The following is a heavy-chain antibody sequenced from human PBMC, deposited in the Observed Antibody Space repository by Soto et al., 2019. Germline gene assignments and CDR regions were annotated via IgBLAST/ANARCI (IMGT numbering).Heavy chain of an antibody. CDR1: GGTFSSYA. D-gene: IGHD2-15*01. Sequence: SVKVSCKASGGTFSSYAISWVRQAPGQELERMGGIIPIFGTANYAQKFQGRVTITADESTSTAYMELSSLRSEDTAVYYCARCSGGSCYSGYYFDYWGQGTLVTVSS. CDR3: ARCSGGSCYSGYYFDY. J-gene: IGHJ4*02. V-gene: IGHV1-69*13. CDR2: IIPIFGTA.